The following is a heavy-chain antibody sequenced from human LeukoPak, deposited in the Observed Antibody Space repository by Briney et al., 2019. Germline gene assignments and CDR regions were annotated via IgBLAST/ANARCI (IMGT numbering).Heavy chain of an antibody. J-gene: IGHJ4*02. CDR3: ARDRRSLGITMVRGVIN. D-gene: IGHD3-10*01. CDR2: IIPIFGTA. CDR1: GCTFSRYA. Sequence: SVKVSCKASGCTFSRYAISWVRHAPGQGHGLEGGIIPIFGTANYAQKFQGRFTITTDAPTRIAYMELRSLKSDDTAVYYCARDRRSLGITMVRGVINWGQGTLVTVSS. V-gene: IGHV1-69*05.